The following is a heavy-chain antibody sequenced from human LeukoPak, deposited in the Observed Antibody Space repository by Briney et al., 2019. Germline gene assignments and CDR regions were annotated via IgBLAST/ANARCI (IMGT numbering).Heavy chain of an antibody. CDR2: IRFDGSNK. CDR3: GKDGSVVVVKDYHYHIEL. D-gene: IGHD2-2*01. J-gene: IGHJ6*03. CDR1: GFTFNGYS. Sequence: GGSLRLSCAASGFTFNGYSMHWFRQAPGKGRGWVTFIRFDGSNKYYAESVKGRFTISRDNSMNTLYLQMHRLGAEETAVYYCGKDGSVVVVKDYHYHIELWGKGTAVSVSS. V-gene: IGHV3-30*02.